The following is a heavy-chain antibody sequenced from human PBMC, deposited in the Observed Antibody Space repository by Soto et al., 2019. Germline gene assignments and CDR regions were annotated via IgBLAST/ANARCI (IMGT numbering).Heavy chain of an antibody. D-gene: IGHD2-15*01. CDR3: AKDSLWGDIVVVVAATSYYMDV. J-gene: IGHJ6*03. CDR1: GFTFSSYA. Sequence: GGSLRLSCAASGFTFSSYAMSWVRQAPGKGLEWVSAISGSGGSTYYADSVKGRFTISRENSKNTLYLQMNSLRAEDTAVYYCAKDSLWGDIVVVVAATSYYMDVWGKGTTVTVSS. CDR2: ISGSGGST. V-gene: IGHV3-23*01.